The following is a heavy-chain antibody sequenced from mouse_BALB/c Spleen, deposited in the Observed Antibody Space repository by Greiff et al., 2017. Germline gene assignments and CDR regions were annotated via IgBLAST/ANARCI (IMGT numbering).Heavy chain of an antibody. CDR3: AREGRLLRLRAWFAY. Sequence: LVESGPGLVAPSQSLSITCTVSGFSLSRYSVHWVRQPPGKGLEWLGMIWGGGSTDYNSALKSRLSISKDNSKSQVFLKMNSLQTDDTAMYYCAREGRLLRLRAWFAYWGQGTLVTVSA. D-gene: IGHD1-2*01. J-gene: IGHJ3*01. V-gene: IGHV2-6-4*01. CDR2: IWGGGST. CDR1: GFSLSRYS.